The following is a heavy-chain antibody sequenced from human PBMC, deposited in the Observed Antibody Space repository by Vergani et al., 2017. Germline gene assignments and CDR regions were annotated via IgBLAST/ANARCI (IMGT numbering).Heavy chain of an antibody. Sequence: EVQLVESGGGLVKPGGSLRLSCAASGFTFSNAWMSWVRQAPGKGLEWVGRIKSKTDGGTTDYAAPVKGRFTISRDDSKNTLYLQMNSLKTEDTAVYYCTTDHWHVGLFSHGRGDYYYDMDVWGNGTTVTVAS. CDR1: GFTFSNAW. CDR2: IKSKTDGGTT. D-gene: IGHD3-22*01. V-gene: IGHV3-15*01. J-gene: IGHJ6*03. CDR3: TTDHWHVGLFSHGRGDYYYDMDV.